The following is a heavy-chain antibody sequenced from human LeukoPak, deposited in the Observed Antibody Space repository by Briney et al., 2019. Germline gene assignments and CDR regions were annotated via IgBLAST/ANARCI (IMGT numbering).Heavy chain of an antibody. CDR3: ARPTRESGTSFLIVS. CDR2: ISYDGSYK. V-gene: IGHV3-30*03. D-gene: IGHD4-23*01. J-gene: IGHJ5*02. CDR1: GFTLSSFA. Sequence: PGRSLRLSCEASGFTLSSFAMHLARQAPGKGLEWVAGISYDGSYKHYADSVKGRFTLSRDNPKNTLHLQMDSLRPEDTAVYYCARPTRESGTSFLIVSWAQGTLVTVSS.